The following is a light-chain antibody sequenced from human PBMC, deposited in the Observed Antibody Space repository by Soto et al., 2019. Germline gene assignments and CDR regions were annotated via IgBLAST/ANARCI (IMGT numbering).Light chain of an antibody. Sequence: DIVMTQSPDSLAVSLGERATINCKSSQSVLYTSNNRNYLAWYQQKPGQPPKLLIYWASTRESGVPDRFSSSGSGTDFTLTISSLQAEDVAVYYCQQYHSTTWTCGQGTKVDIK. CDR3: QQYHSTTWT. J-gene: IGKJ1*01. V-gene: IGKV4-1*01. CDR2: WAS. CDR1: QSVLYTSNNRNY.